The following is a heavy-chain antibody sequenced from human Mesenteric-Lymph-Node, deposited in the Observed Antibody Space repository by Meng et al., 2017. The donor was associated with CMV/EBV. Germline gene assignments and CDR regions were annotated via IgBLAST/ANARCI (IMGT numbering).Heavy chain of an antibody. J-gene: IGHJ4*02. CDR3: ANAGILGYCSGGSCPFDY. V-gene: IGHV3-30-3*01. D-gene: IGHD2-15*01. CDR1: GFTFSSYA. CDR2: ISYDGSNK. Sequence: GESLKISCAASGFTFSSYAMHWVRQAPGKGLEWVAVISYDGSNKYYADSVKGRFTISRDNSKNTLYLQMNSLRAEDTAVYYCANAGILGYCSGGSCPFDYWGQGTLVTVSS.